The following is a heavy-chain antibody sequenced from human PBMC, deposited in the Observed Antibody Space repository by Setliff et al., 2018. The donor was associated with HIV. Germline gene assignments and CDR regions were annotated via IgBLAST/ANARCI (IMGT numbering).Heavy chain of an antibody. CDR1: GYSISSGYY. CDR3: ARGTTLNVVPDAFDI. Sequence: SETLSLTCTVTGYSISSGYYWAWIRQPPGKGLEWIGYNYHAGNTYYNPSLKSRVTISVDTSKNQISLRLNSLTAADTAVYYCARGTTLNVVPDAFDIWGQGTMVTVSS. V-gene: IGHV4-38-2*02. J-gene: IGHJ3*02. D-gene: IGHD4-17*01. CDR2: NYHAGNT.